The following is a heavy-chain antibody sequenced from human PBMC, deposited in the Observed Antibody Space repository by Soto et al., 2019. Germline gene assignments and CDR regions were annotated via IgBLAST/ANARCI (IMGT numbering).Heavy chain of an antibody. CDR2: IYPGDSDT. V-gene: IGHV5-51*01. Sequence: ASLKISGKGCGYSFTSYWIGWVRQMPGKGLEWMGIIYPGDSDTRYSPSFQGQVTISAEKSISTAYLQWSSLKASDTAMYYCARNGSGSRSAFDIWGQGTMVTASS. CDR3: ARNGSGSRSAFDI. D-gene: IGHD2-2*01. J-gene: IGHJ3*02. CDR1: GYSFTSYW.